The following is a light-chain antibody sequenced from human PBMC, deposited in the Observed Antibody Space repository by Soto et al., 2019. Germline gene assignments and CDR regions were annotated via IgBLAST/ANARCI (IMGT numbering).Light chain of an antibody. V-gene: IGLV2-14*01. CDR2: EVS. CDR3: SSYASSSTYV. CDR1: SSDVGGYNY. Sequence: LTQPASVSGSPGQSITISCTGTSSDVGGYNYVSWYQQHPGKAPKLMIYEVSDRPSGVSNRFSGSKSGNTASLTISGLQAEDDADYYCSSYASSSTYVFGTGTKVTVL. J-gene: IGLJ1*01.